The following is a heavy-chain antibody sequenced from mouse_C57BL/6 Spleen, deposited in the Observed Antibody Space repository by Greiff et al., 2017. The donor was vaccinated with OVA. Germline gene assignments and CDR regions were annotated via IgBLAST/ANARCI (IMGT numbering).Heavy chain of an antibody. CDR1: GYTFTDYY. Sequence: QVQLQQSGAELVRPGASVKLSCKASGYTFTDYYINWVKQRPGQGLEWIARIYPGSGNTYYNEKFKGKATLTAEKSSSTAYMQLSSLTSEDSAVYFCARTTVVDGFAYWGQGTLVTVSA. V-gene: IGHV1-76*01. CDR2: IYPGSGNT. CDR3: ARTTVVDGFAY. D-gene: IGHD1-1*01. J-gene: IGHJ3*01.